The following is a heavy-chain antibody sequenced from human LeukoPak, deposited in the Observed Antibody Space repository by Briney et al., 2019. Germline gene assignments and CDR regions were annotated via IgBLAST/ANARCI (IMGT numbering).Heavy chain of an antibody. V-gene: IGHV4-59*11. Sequence: KTSETLSLTCVVSGGSLSTHHWSWIRQSPGRGLEWIGYISDSGSTNYNPSLKSRVTTSVDTSKNQFSLMLSSVTAADTAVYYCARGYDSSAYYPFNYWGQGTLVTVSS. J-gene: IGHJ4*02. CDR3: ARGYDSSAYYPFNY. D-gene: IGHD3-22*01. CDR1: GGSLSTHH. CDR2: ISDSGST.